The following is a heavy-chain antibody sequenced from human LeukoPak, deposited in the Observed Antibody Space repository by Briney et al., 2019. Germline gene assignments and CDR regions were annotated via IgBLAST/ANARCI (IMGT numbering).Heavy chain of an antibody. Sequence: ASVKVSCKASGYTFTGYYMHWVRQAPGQGLECMGWINPNSGGTNYALKFQGRVTMTRDTSINTAYMELSRLRSDDTAVYYCARQYYYDSSGYYGLHYWGQGTLVTVSS. CDR3: ARQYYYDSSGYYGLHY. CDR2: INPNSGGT. J-gene: IGHJ4*02. V-gene: IGHV1-2*02. CDR1: GYTFTGYY. D-gene: IGHD3-22*01.